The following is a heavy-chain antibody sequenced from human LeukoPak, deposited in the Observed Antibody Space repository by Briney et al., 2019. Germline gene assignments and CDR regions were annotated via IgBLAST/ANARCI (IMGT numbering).Heavy chain of an antibody. J-gene: IGHJ6*03. CDR3: AKGVSKDSSGWYWSPGYYYYYYMDV. Sequence: TGGSLRLSCAASGFTFSSAWMSWVRQAPGKGLEWVGRIKSKTDGGTTDYAAPVKGRFTISRDDSKNTLYLQMNSLRAEDTAVYYCAKGVSKDSSGWYWSPGYYYYYYMDVWGKGTTVTVSS. CDR1: GFTFSSAW. V-gene: IGHV3-15*01. D-gene: IGHD6-19*01. CDR2: IKSKTDGGTT.